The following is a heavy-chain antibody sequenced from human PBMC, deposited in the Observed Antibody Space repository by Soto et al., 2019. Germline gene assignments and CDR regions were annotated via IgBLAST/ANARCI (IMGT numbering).Heavy chain of an antibody. V-gene: IGHV4-61*01. Sequence: SDTLSLTCTVSGGSVSIGSYYWSWVRQPPGRGLECIGYVDYSRTTYYNPSLKSRVTISLDPSKNQVSLKLSAMTAADTAVFYFVNAQVLASNSFYGMDVWGQGTTVTVSS. CDR2: VDYSRTT. CDR1: GGSVSIGSYY. CDR3: VNAQVLASNSFYGMDV. J-gene: IGHJ6*02. D-gene: IGHD3-3*01.